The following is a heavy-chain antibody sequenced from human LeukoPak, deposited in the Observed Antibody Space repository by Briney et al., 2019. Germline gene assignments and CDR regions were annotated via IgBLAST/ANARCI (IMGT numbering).Heavy chain of an antibody. CDR2: ISAYNGNT. D-gene: IGHD6-19*01. CDR1: GYAFTSYH. CDR3: ARARLYSSGWYEEYYFDY. J-gene: IGHJ4*02. V-gene: IGHV1-18*04. Sequence: ASVTVSCKASGYAFTSYHIHWMRQAPGQGLEWMGWISAYNGNTNYAQKLQGRVTMTTDTSTSTAYMELRSLRSDDTAVYYCARARLYSSGWYEEYYFDYWGQGTLVTVSS.